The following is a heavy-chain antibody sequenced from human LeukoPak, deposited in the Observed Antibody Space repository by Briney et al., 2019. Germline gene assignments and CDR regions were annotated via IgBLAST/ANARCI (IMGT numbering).Heavy chain of an antibody. CDR3: ARQPSGTTYFDY. J-gene: IGHJ4*02. CDR2: IRGYNGQT. V-gene: IGHV1-18*01. CDR1: VYTFRSYD. Sequence: GASVKVSCKTAVYTFRSYDMTWVRQAPGQGLEWMGWIRGYNGQTNYAQKFQGRVTLTTDTSTNTAYMELRSLGSDDTAVYFCARQPSGTTYFDYWGQGTLVTVSS. D-gene: IGHD1-7*01.